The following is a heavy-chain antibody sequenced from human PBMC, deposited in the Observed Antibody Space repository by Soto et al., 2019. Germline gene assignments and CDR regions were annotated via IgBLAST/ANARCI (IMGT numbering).Heavy chain of an antibody. CDR1: GGTFSSYA. J-gene: IGHJ6*04. V-gene: IGHV1-69*12. D-gene: IGHD2-8*01. CDR3: ARNPRCTGNYYSRTV. CDR2: LIPIFGTA. Sequence: QVQLVQSGAEEKKPGSSVKISCKASGGTFSSYAISWVRQAPGQALEWMGGLIPIFGTANYAKKLRGRVTITAAASRRTSSKELSSPRSAYTAVYYWARNPRCTGNYYSRTVWGKGTRVTVPS.